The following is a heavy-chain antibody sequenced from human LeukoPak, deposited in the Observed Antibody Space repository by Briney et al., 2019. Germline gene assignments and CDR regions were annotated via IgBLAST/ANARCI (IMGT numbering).Heavy chain of an antibody. Sequence: SETLSLTCTVSGGSISSSRYYCGWIRQPPGKGLEWIGSLSYSGSTYYNPSLQSRVTISVDTSKNQFSLKLSSVTAADTAVYYCARTTEGATTDYWGQGTLVTVSS. V-gene: IGHV4-39*01. J-gene: IGHJ4*02. D-gene: IGHD5-12*01. CDR2: LSYSGST. CDR3: ARTTEGATTDY. CDR1: GGSISSSRYY.